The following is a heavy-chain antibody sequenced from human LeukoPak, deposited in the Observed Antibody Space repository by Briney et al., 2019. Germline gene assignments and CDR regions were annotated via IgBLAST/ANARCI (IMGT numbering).Heavy chain of an antibody. J-gene: IGHJ3*02. CDR2: IGSSGSTV. CDR3: ARDTLEYSNSPDALDI. D-gene: IGHD4-23*01. Sequence: GGSLRLSCAASGFTFSAYEMNWVRQAPGKGLEWVSYIGSSGSTVYYADSVKGRFTISRDNAKNSLYMQMESLRDEDTAIYYCARDTLEYSNSPDALDIWGQGTMVTASS. V-gene: IGHV3-48*03. CDR1: GFTFSAYE.